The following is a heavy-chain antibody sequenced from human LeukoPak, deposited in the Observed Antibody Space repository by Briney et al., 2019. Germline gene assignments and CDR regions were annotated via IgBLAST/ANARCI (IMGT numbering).Heavy chain of an antibody. J-gene: IGHJ4*02. Sequence: VRXAPXKXXXXXXSIXXXSLFIYYAHPVKCPFTISTDNPNNSLYLQMTSLRAEDTAVYYCARDPPLGYCSSSSCPHLDYWGQGTLVTVSS. CDR3: ARDPPLGYCSSSSCPHLDY. D-gene: IGHD2-2*01. V-gene: IGHV3-21*01. CDR2: IXXXSLFI.